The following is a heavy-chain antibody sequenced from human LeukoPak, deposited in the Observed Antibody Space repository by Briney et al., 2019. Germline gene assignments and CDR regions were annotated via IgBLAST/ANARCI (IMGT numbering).Heavy chain of an antibody. CDR1: GGTFSSYA. D-gene: IGHD5-18*01. CDR2: IIPIFGTA. J-gene: IGHJ4*02. CDR3: ATVGRGYSYGY. V-gene: IGHV1-69*05. Sequence: SVKVSCKASGGTFSSYAISWVRQAPGQGLEWMGRIIPIFGTANYAQKFQGRDTITTDESTSTAYMELSSLRSEDTAVYYCATVGRGYSYGYWGQGTLVTVSS.